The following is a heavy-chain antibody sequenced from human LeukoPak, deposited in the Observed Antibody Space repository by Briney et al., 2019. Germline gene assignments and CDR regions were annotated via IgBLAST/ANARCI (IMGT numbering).Heavy chain of an antibody. J-gene: IGHJ4*02. D-gene: IGHD3-22*01. CDR2: INPSGST. V-gene: IGHV4-34*01. CDR1: GGSFSAYY. CDR3: ARFGPPTYYYDSSGYDYGPRGYYFDY. Sequence: SETLSLTCAVYGGSFSAYYWSWIRQPPGKGLEWIGEINPSGSTNHNPSLESRVTISVDTSKNQASLKLNSVTAADTAVYFCARFGPPTYYYDSSGYDYGPRGYYFDYWGQGTLVTVSS.